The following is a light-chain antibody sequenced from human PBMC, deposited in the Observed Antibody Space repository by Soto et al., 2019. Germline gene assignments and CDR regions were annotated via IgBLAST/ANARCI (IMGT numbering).Light chain of an antibody. V-gene: IGKV3-20*01. J-gene: IGKJ1*01. CDR2: GAS. Sequence: EIVLTQSPGTLSLSPGERATLSCRASQSVSSSFLAWYQQKAGQAPRLLIYGASSRATGIPDRFSGSGSGTDFTLTISRLEPEDFAVYYCQQYDRSPWTFGQGTKVEIK. CDR1: QSVSSSF. CDR3: QQYDRSPWT.